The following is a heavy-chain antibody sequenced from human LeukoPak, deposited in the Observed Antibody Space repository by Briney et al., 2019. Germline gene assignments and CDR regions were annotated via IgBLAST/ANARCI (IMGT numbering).Heavy chain of an antibody. J-gene: IGHJ3*02. V-gene: IGHV4-31*03. Sequence: PSQTLSLTCTVSGGSISRGGYYWSWIRQHPGRGLEWIGYIYYSGSTYYNPSLKSRVTISVDASKNQFSLKLSSVTAADTAVYYCARDSLIAARGAFDIWGQGTMVTVSS. CDR1: GGSISRGGYY. D-gene: IGHD6-6*01. CDR2: IYYSGST. CDR3: ARDSLIAARGAFDI.